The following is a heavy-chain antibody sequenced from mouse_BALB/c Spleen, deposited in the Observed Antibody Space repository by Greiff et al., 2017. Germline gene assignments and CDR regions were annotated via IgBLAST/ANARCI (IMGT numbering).Heavy chain of an antibody. CDR2: INPYNGAT. J-gene: IGHJ2*01. CDR1: GYSFTGYY. Sequence: VQLQQSGPELVTPGASVKISCKASGYSFTGYYMHWVKQSHVKSLEWIGRINPYNGATSYNQNFKDKASLTVDKSSSTAYMELHSLTSEDSAVYYCAKVYYGSSYGFDYWGQGTTLTVSS. V-gene: IGHV1-26*01. D-gene: IGHD1-1*01. CDR3: AKVYYGSSYGFDY.